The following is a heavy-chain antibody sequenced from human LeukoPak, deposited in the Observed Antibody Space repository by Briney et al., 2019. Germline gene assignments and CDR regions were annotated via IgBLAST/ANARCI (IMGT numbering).Heavy chain of an antibody. CDR3: VRHRAVADPLDY. CDR1: GFTFSSYS. Sequence: PGGSLRLSCAASGFTFSSYSMNWVRQAPGKGLEWVSSISSSSSYIYYADSVKGRFTISRDNAKNSLYLQMNSLRAEDTAVYYCVRHRAVADPLDYWGQGTLVTVSS. D-gene: IGHD6-13*01. V-gene: IGHV3-21*01. J-gene: IGHJ4*02. CDR2: ISSSSSYI.